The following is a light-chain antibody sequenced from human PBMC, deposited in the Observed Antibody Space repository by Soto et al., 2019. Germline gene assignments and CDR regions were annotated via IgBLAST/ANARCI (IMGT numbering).Light chain of an antibody. Sequence: QPVLTQSPSASASLGASVKLTCTLSSGHSNYAIAWHQQQPEKGPRYLMKLNRDGSHRKGDGIPNLFSGSSSGAERYLTISSLQSQDEADYYCQTGGTGIVIFGGGTQLTVL. CDR2: LNRDGSH. J-gene: IGLJ2*01. CDR1: SGHSNYA. V-gene: IGLV4-69*01. CDR3: QTGGTGIVI.